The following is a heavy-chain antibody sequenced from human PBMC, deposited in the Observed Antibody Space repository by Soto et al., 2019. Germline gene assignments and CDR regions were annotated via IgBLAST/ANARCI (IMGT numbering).Heavy chain of an antibody. J-gene: IGHJ4*02. D-gene: IGHD3-16*01. V-gene: IGHV3-30*18. CDR1: GFTFSSYG. Sequence: QVQLVESGGGVVQPGRSLRLSCAASGFTFSSYGMHWVRQAPGKGLEWVAVISYDGSNTYYADSVKGRFTISRDNSKNNLYLQMNRLRAEDTAVYYCAKEGGEVECLSPTRVDYWGQGTLVTVSS. CDR3: AKEGGEVECLSPTRVDY. CDR2: ISYDGSNT.